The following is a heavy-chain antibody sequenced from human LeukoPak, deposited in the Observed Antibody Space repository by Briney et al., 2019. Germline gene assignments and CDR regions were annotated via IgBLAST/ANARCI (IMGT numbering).Heavy chain of an antibody. CDR1: GGSISSNY. CDR3: ARHSSGWYYFDY. D-gene: IGHD6-19*01. CDR2: IYASESP. J-gene: IGHJ4*02. Sequence: SETLSLICTVSGGSISSNYWSWIRQPPGKGLEWLGYIYASESPTYNPSLESRVTISVDTSKNQISLKLTSVTAADTAVYYCARHSSGWYYFDYWGQGTLVTVSS. V-gene: IGHV4-4*09.